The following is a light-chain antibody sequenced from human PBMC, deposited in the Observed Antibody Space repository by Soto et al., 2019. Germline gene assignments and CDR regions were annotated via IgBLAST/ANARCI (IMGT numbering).Light chain of an antibody. CDR2: KAS. CDR3: QQLSRYPLT. CDR1: QSISSW. V-gene: IGKV1-5*03. J-gene: IGKJ4*01. Sequence: DIQRTQSPSTLSASVGDRVTITCRASQSISSWLAWYQQKPGKAPKFLIYKASTLQSGVPSRFSGSGSETEFSLTIRALQPEDFATYYCQQLSRYPLTFGGGTKVDIK.